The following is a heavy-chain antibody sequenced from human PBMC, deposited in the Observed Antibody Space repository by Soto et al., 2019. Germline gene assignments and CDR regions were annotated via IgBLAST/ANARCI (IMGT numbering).Heavy chain of an antibody. CDR1: GFTFSSYS. Sequence: GGSLRLSCAASGFTFSSYSMNWVRQAPGKGLEWVSSISSSSSYIYYADSVKGRFTISRDNAKNSLCLQMNSLRAEDTAVYYCARDSYDSSGYYYRDYYYYGMDVWGQGTTVTVSS. J-gene: IGHJ6*02. V-gene: IGHV3-21*01. D-gene: IGHD3-22*01. CDR2: ISSSSSYI. CDR3: ARDSYDSSGYYYRDYYYYGMDV.